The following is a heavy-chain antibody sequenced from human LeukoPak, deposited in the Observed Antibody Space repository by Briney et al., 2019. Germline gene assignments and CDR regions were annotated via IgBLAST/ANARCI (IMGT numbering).Heavy chain of an antibody. CDR2: IYYSGST. J-gene: IGHJ5*02. Sequence: SETLSLTCTVSGGSISSSSYYWGWIRQPPGKGLEWIGSIYYSGSTYYNPSLKRRVTISVGTSKNQFSLKLSSVTAADTAVYYCARGVVPAAFENWFDPWGQGTLVTVSS. CDR1: GGSISSSSYY. D-gene: IGHD2-2*01. CDR3: ARGVVPAAFENWFDP. V-gene: IGHV4-39*01.